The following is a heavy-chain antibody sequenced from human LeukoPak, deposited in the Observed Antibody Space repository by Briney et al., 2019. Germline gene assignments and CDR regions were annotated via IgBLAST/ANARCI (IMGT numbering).Heavy chain of an antibody. CDR1: GLSFSNYG. D-gene: IGHD3-9*01. Sequence: GGSLRLSCAVFGLSFSNYGMHWVRQAPGKGLEWVAFIRYDGSDRSYADSVKGRFTISRDNAKNALYLQMNSLRAEDTAVYYCARDCLYYDISGPRFDYWGQGTLVTVSS. CDR2: IRYDGSDR. V-gene: IGHV3-30*02. CDR3: ARDCLYYDISGPRFDY. J-gene: IGHJ4*02.